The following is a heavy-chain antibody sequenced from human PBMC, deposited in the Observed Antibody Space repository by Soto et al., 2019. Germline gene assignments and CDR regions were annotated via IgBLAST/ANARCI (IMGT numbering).Heavy chain of an antibody. CDR1: GFTFSSYS. CDR3: ASQNAGYCYFDL. Sequence: PGGSLRLSCAASGFTFSSYSMNWVRQAPGKGLEWVSYISSSSSTIYYADSVKGRFTISRDNAKNSLYLQMNSLRAEDTAVYYCASQNAGYCYFDLWGRGTLVTVSS. V-gene: IGHV3-48*01. D-gene: IGHD1-1*01. CDR2: ISSSSSTI. J-gene: IGHJ2*01.